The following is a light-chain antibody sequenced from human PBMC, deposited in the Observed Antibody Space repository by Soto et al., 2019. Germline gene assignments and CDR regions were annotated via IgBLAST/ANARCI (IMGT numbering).Light chain of an antibody. Sequence: QSALTQPASVSGSPGQSITISCTGTSSDVGGYNVVSWFQQHPGKAPKLMIFDVSHRPSGVSNRFSGSKSGNTASLTISGLQAEDEADYYCSSYTSSSTPYVFGTGTKVTVL. CDR3: SSYTSSSTPYV. CDR1: SSDVGGYNV. V-gene: IGLV2-14*03. J-gene: IGLJ1*01. CDR2: DVS.